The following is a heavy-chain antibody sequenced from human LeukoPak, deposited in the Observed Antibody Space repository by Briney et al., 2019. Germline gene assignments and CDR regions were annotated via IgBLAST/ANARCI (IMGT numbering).Heavy chain of an antibody. V-gene: IGHV3-23*01. Sequence: GGSLRLSCAASGFTFSNYGMSWVRQAPGKGLEWVSSISSSSSSYIYYADSVKGRFTISRDNSKNTLYLQMNSLRAEDTAVYYCAKDLVTVDILTGYPSFDYWGQGTLVTVSS. CDR1: GFTFSNYG. D-gene: IGHD3-9*01. CDR2: ISSSSSSYI. CDR3: AKDLVTVDILTGYPSFDY. J-gene: IGHJ4*02.